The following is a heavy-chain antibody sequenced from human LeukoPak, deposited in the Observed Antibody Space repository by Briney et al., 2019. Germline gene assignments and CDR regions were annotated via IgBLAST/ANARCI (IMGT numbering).Heavy chain of an antibody. J-gene: IGHJ4*02. CDR2: IGTSSTTI. CDR3: AREPPGSGYFDY. Sequence: GGSLRLSCAASGFTFSSYTMNWVRQPPGKGLEWVSNIGTSSTTIYYADSVKGRFTISRGNAKNSLYLQMNSLRAEDTAVYYCAREPPGSGYFDYWGQGTLVTVSS. D-gene: IGHD2-15*01. V-gene: IGHV3-48*01. CDR1: GFTFSSYT.